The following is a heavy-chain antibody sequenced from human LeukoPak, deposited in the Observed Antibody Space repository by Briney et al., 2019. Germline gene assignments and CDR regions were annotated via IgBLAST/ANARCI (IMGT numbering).Heavy chain of an antibody. Sequence: SETLSLACAVYGESFSGYYWSWIRQPPGKGLEWIGEINHSGSTNYNPSLKSRVTISVDTSKNHFSLKLSSVTAADTAVYYCAREYPKGGSYRFDPWGQGTLVTVSS. V-gene: IGHV4-34*01. CDR2: INHSGST. CDR1: GESFSGYY. D-gene: IGHD1-26*01. CDR3: AREYPKGGSYRFDP. J-gene: IGHJ5*02.